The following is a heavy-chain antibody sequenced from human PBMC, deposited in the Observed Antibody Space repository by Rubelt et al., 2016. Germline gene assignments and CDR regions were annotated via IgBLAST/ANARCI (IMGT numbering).Heavy chain of an antibody. CDR2: IYWNDDK. CDR3: AHNRWGVVY. J-gene: IGHJ4*02. Sequence: QITLKESGPTLVKPTQTLTLTCTFSGFSLSTSGVGVGWIRQPPGKALEWLALIYWNDDKRYSPSLKSRHTITKDTSKNQVVLTRTTMDPVDTATYYCAHNRWGVVYWGQGTLVTVSS. V-gene: IGHV2-5*01. CDR1: GFSLSTSGVG. D-gene: IGHD3-16*01.